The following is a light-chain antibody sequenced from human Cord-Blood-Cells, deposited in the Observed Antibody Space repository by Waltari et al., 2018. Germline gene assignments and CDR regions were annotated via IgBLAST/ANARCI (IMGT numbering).Light chain of an antibody. Sequence: EIVMTKSPATLSVSPGERATLSCRASQSVSSNLAWYQQKPGQAPRLLIYGASTRATGIPARFSGSGSGTEFTLTISSLQSEDFAVYYCRQYNNWPWTFGQGTKVEIK. CDR1: QSVSSN. CDR2: GAS. V-gene: IGKV3-15*01. J-gene: IGKJ1*01. CDR3: RQYNNWPWT.